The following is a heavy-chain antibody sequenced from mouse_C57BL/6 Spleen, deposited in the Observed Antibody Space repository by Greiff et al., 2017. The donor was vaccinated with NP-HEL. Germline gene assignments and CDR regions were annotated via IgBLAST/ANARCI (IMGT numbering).Heavy chain of an antibody. Sequence: EVQLQQSGPELVKPGASVKISCKASGYTFTDYYMNWVKQSHGKSLEWIGDINPNNGGTSYNQKFKGKATLTVDKSSSTAYMELRSLTSEDSAVYYCANYYGSSGPFAYWGQGTLVTVSA. V-gene: IGHV1-26*01. CDR2: INPNNGGT. CDR1: GYTFTDYY. CDR3: ANYYGSSGPFAY. D-gene: IGHD1-1*01. J-gene: IGHJ3*01.